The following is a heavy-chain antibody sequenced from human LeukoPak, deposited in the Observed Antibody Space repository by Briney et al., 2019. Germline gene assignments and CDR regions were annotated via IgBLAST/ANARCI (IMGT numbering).Heavy chain of an antibody. Sequence: SETLSLTCAVSGYSISSGYYWGWTRQPPGKGLEWIGYIYYSGSTYYNPSLKSRVTISVDTSKNQFSLKLSSVTAADTAVYYCARGEMWFDYWGQGTLVTVSS. CDR2: IYYSGST. V-gene: IGHV4-38-2*01. J-gene: IGHJ4*02. D-gene: IGHD5-24*01. CDR1: GYSISSGYY. CDR3: ARGEMWFDY.